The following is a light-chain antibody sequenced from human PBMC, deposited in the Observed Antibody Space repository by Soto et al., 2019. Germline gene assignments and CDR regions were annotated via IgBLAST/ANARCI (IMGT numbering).Light chain of an antibody. CDR1: QDIRND. CDR3: LHHYNYPLT. CDR2: SAS. V-gene: IGKV1-17*01. J-gene: IGKJ4*01. Sequence: DIQMTQSPSSLSASVGDRVTITCRASQDIRNDLGWYQQKPGKAPKRLIFSASTLDSGVTSRFSGGEFGTEFTLTISRLQPEDFATYYCLHHYNYPLTLGGGTKVEIK.